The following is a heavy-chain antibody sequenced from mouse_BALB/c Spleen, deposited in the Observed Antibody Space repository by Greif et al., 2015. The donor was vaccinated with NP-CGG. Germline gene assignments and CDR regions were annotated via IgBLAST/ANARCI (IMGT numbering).Heavy chain of an antibody. CDR1: GFNIKEKF. V-gene: IGHV14-3*02. CDR3: ASYVYGYYFDY. J-gene: IGHJ2*01. D-gene: IGHD2-2*01. CDR2: IVPANGNT. Sequence: VQLQQSGAELVKPGASVKLSCTASGFNIKEKFMHWVKERPEQGLEWIGRIVPANGNTKYDPKFQGKATITADTFSNPAYLQLSSLTSEDTAVYYCASYVYGYYFDYWGRGTTLTVSS.